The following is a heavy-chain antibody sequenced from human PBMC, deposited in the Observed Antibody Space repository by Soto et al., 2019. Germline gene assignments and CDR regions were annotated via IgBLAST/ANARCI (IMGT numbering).Heavy chain of an antibody. CDR3: AVHLGENYYTMDV. CDR1: GFTFSTFV. D-gene: IGHD3-10*01. Sequence: EVQLLESGGGWVQPGGSLRLSCAASGFTFSTFVMTWVRQVPGEGLEWISSITGSGKSAYYADSVKGRVTISRDNSKNTLYLQIRSLGVDDTAVYHCAVHLGENYYTMDVWGQGTTVTVSS. J-gene: IGHJ6*02. V-gene: IGHV3-23*01. CDR2: ITGSGKSA.